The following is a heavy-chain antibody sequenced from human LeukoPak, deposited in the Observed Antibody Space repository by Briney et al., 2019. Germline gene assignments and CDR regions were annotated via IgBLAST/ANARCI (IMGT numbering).Heavy chain of an antibody. Sequence: GGSLRLSCAASGFTFSSYGMHWVRQAPGKGLEWVAVIPYDGSNKYYADSVKGRLTISRDNSKNTLYLQMNSLRAEDTAVYYCAKDPYTYSSSWYGWFDPWGQGTLVTVSS. CDR1: GFTFSSYG. CDR2: IPYDGSNK. CDR3: AKDPYTYSSSWYGWFDP. J-gene: IGHJ5*02. D-gene: IGHD6-13*01. V-gene: IGHV3-30*18.